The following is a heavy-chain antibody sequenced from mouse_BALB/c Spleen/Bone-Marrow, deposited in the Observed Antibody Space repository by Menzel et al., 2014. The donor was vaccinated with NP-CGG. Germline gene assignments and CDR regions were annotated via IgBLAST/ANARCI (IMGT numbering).Heavy chain of an antibody. V-gene: IGHV1-54*01. Sequence: VQLQQSVADLVRPGTSVKVSCKASGYAFTNYLIEWLKQMPVQCLEWIAEINPARCAITYNENFNGKATLTADKSSSTPCMQLRSMTSDASAVYFCARRLTGTRYFDFWGQGSPLTVSS. CDR3: ARRLTGTRYFDF. CDR1: GYAFTNYL. CDR2: INPARCAI. J-gene: IGHJ2*01. D-gene: IGHD4-1*01.